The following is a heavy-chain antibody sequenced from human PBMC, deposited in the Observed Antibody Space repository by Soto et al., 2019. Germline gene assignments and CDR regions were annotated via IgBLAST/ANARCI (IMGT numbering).Heavy chain of an antibody. J-gene: IGHJ4*02. CDR1: GFTFSSYW. CDR2: INSDGSST. Sequence: PGGSLRLSCAASGFTFSSYWMHWVRQAPGKGLVWVSRINSDGSSTNYADSVEGRFTISRDNAKNTLYLQMNSLRVEDTAVYYCAKVLHSGYDMIFDYWGQGTLVTVSS. V-gene: IGHV3-74*01. CDR3: AKVLHSGYDMIFDY. D-gene: IGHD5-12*01.